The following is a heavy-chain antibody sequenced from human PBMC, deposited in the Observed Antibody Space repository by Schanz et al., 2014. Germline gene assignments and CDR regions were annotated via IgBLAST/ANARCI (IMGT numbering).Heavy chain of an antibody. Sequence: VQLLESGGGLVQPGGSLRLSCAASGFTFTNYAMTWVRQAPGKGLEWVAVIRYDGRNKNFVESVKGRFTISRDNSNNTVYLQMNALRAEDTAVYYCAREDCSATSCYFTYWGQGTQVTVSS. CDR2: IRYDGRNK. CDR1: GFTFTNYA. V-gene: IGHV3-33*08. D-gene: IGHD2-21*01. CDR3: AREDCSATSCYFTY. J-gene: IGHJ4*02.